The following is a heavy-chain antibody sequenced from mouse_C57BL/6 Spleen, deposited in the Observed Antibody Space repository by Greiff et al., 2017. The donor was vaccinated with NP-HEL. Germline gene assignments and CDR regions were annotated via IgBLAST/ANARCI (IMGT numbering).Heavy chain of an antibody. V-gene: IGHV5-17*01. CDR1: GFTFSDYG. D-gene: IGHD1-1*01. CDR3: ARRYYYGSSPYYYAMDY. Sequence: EVKLMESGGGLVKPGGSLKLSCAASGFTFSDYGMHWVRQAPEKGLEWVAYISSGSSTIYYADTVKGRFTISRDNAKNTLFLQMTSLRSEDTAMYYGARRYYYGSSPYYYAMDYWGQGTSVTVSS. J-gene: IGHJ4*01. CDR2: ISSGSSTI.